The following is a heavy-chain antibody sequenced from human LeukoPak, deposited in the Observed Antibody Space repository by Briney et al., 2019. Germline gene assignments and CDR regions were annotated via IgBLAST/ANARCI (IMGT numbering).Heavy chain of an antibody. J-gene: IGHJ4*02. CDR2: INPSGGST. Sequence: ASVKVSCKASGYTFTSYYMHWVRQAPGQGLEWMGIINPSGGSTSYAQKFQGRVTMTRDTSTSTVYMELSSLRSEDTAVYYCARDAKTYYYDSSGYYGPFDYWGQGTLVTVSS. CDR1: GYTFTSYY. V-gene: IGHV1-46*01. CDR3: ARDAKTYYYDSSGYYGPFDY. D-gene: IGHD3-22*01.